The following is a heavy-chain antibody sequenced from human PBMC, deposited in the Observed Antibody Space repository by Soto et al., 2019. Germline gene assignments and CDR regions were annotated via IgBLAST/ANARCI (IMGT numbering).Heavy chain of an antibody. CDR1: GFTFSSYS. Sequence: GGSLRLSCAASGFTFSSYSMNWVRQAPGKGLEWVSYISSSSSTIYYADSVKGRFTISRDNAKNSLYLQMNSLRDEDTAVYYCAREKEGVAGLLSSLDYWGQGTTVTVSS. V-gene: IGHV3-48*02. CDR3: AREKEGVAGLLSSLDY. CDR2: ISSSSSTI. D-gene: IGHD6-19*01. J-gene: IGHJ4*03.